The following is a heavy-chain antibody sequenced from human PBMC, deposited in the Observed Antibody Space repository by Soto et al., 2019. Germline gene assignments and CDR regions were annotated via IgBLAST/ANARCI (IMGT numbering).Heavy chain of an antibody. CDR3: SPDIVVVPAALDY. Sequence: PGGSLRLSCAAPGFIFSSYGMHWVRQAPGKGLEWVAQILYDGSNEYYADSVKGRFTISRDNSKNTVFLQMNSLRAEDTAVYYCSPDIVVVPAALDYWGQGTLVTVSS. CDR1: GFIFSSYG. V-gene: IGHV3-30*03. CDR2: ILYDGSNE. J-gene: IGHJ4*02. D-gene: IGHD2-2*01.